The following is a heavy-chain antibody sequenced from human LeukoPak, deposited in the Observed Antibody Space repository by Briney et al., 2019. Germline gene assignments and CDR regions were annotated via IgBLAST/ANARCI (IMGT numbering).Heavy chain of an antibody. CDR2: INPSGGST. J-gene: IGHJ4*02. V-gene: IGHV1-46*01. CDR1: GYTFTSYY. D-gene: IGHD3-16*02. Sequence: ASVKVSCKASGYTFTSYYMHWVRQAPGQGLEWMGIINPSGGSTSYAQKFQGRVTMTRDTSTSTVYMELSSLRSEDTAVYYCAIDGEGVLRLGELSPGNGFDYWGQGTLVTVSS. CDR3: AIDGEGVLRLGELSPGNGFDY.